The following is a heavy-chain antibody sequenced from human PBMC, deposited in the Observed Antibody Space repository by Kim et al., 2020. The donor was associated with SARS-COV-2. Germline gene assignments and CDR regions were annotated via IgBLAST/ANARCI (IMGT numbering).Heavy chain of an antibody. J-gene: IGHJ4*02. V-gene: IGHV4-39*01. Sequence: LKSRVTISVDTAKNQFSLKLSSVTAADTAVYYCARHNGRSIAAAGTLADYWGQGTLVTVSS. CDR3: ARHNGRSIAAAGTLADY. D-gene: IGHD6-13*01.